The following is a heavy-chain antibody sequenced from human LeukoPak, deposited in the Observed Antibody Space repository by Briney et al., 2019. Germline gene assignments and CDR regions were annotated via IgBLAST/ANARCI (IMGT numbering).Heavy chain of an antibody. CDR1: GFTLSSYA. CDR3: ASDAVSAPGEY. Sequence: GTSLRLSCAASGFTLSSYAMHWVRQAPGKGLEWVAAISNDGDNEFYVDSLKGRFTVSRDNSIDTLFLQMNSLRPDDTAVYYCASDAVSAPGEYWGQGTLLIVSS. D-gene: IGHD3-16*01. J-gene: IGHJ4*02. V-gene: IGHV3-30*03. CDR2: ISNDGDNE.